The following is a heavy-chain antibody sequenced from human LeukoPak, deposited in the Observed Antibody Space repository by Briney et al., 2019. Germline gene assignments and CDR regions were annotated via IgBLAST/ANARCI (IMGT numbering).Heavy chain of an antibody. J-gene: IGHJ4*02. Sequence: PSETLSLTCAVSGGSISSYYWSWIRQPPGKGLEWIGYIYYSGSTNYNPSLKSRVTISVDTSKNQSSLKLSSVTAADTAVYYCARTRDYGDYYRLDYWGQGTLVTVPS. CDR3: ARTRDYGDYYRLDY. CDR1: GGSISSYY. CDR2: IYYSGST. V-gene: IGHV4-59*01. D-gene: IGHD4-17*01.